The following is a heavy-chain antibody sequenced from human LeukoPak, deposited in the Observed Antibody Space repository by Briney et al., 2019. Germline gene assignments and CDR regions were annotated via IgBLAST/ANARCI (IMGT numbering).Heavy chain of an antibody. V-gene: IGHV4-59*12. CDR1: GGSISSYY. CDR3: ARDVVVVPAAIHYGMDV. J-gene: IGHJ6*02. CDR2: ISYSGST. Sequence: SETLSLTCTVSGGSISSYYWSWIRQPPGKGLEYIGYISYSGSTNYNPSLKSRVTISVDTSKNQFSLNLSSVTAADTAVYYCARDVVVVPAAIHYGMDVWGQGTTVTVSS. D-gene: IGHD2-2*01.